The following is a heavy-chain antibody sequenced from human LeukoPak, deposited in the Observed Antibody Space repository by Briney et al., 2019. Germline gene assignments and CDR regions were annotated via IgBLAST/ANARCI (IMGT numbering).Heavy chain of an antibody. D-gene: IGHD6-6*01. CDR1: GFTFTNYW. J-gene: IGHJ4*02. Sequence: GGSLRLSCAASGFTFTNYWIHWVRQAPGMGLVWVSRLPPDELDIIYADSVKGRFTASRDNAKNTVYLQMNNLRADDTAMYYCVGTIAARGSEYWGQGALVTVPS. V-gene: IGHV3-74*01. CDR3: VGTIAARGSEY. CDR2: LPPDELDI.